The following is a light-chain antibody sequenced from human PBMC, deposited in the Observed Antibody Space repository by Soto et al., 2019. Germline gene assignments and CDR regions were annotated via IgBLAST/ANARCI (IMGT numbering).Light chain of an antibody. V-gene: IGLV1-40*01. CDR1: AANIGAGFH. CDR3: QSYDNSLSGSRV. Sequence: QSVLTQPPSVSGAPGQRVTISCTGSAANIGAGFHVHWYQQFPGTAPKLLIYGTTYRPSGVPDRFSGSQSGTSASLAITGLQAEDEADYYCQSYDNSLSGSRVFGGGTQLTVL. J-gene: IGLJ3*02. CDR2: GTT.